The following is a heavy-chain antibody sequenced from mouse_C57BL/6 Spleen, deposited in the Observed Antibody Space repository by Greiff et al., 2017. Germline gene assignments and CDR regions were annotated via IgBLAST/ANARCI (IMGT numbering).Heavy chain of an antibody. J-gene: IGHJ3*01. V-gene: IGHV1-53*01. Sequence: QVQLQQPGTELVKPGASVTLSCKASGYTFTSYWMHWVKQRPGQGLECIGNINPSNGGTNYNEKFKSKATLTVDKSSSTAYMQLSSLTSEDSAVYYGARGEGGSSYGWFAYWGQGTLVTVSA. CDR2: INPSNGGT. CDR3: ARGEGGSSYGWFAY. D-gene: IGHD1-1*01. CDR1: GYTFTSYW.